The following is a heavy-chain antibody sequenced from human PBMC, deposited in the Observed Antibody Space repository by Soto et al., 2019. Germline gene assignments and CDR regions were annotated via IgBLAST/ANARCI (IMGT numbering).Heavy chain of an antibody. Sequence: GGSLRLSCAASGFTFDDYAMHWVRQVPGKGLEWVSGINWNSGSIGYGDSVKGRFAISRDNAKNSLHLQMNSLSAEDTAFYYCVKDESINWYSGHFRHWGQGTLVTV. CDR3: VKDESINWYSGHFRH. D-gene: IGHD6-13*01. CDR2: INWNSGSI. J-gene: IGHJ1*01. CDR1: GFTFDDYA. V-gene: IGHV3-9*01.